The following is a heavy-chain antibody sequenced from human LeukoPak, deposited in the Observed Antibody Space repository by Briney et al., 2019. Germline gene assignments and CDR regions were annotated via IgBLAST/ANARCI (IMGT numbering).Heavy chain of an antibody. D-gene: IGHD3-10*01. Sequence: SVKVSCKASGFTFTSSAMQWVRQARGQRLEWIGWIVVGSGNTNYAQKFQERVTITRDMSTSTAYMELSSLRSEDTAVYYCARASPYGSGSYTYYYYMDVWGKGTTVTVSS. V-gene: IGHV1-58*02. CDR1: GFTFTSSA. CDR2: IVVGSGNT. CDR3: ARASPYGSGSYTYYYYMDV. J-gene: IGHJ6*03.